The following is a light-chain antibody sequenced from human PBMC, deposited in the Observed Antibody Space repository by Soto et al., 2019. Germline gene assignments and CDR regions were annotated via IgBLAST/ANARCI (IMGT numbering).Light chain of an antibody. CDR2: AAS. Sequence: DIQMTQSPSSLSASVGDRVTITCRASQTISSTLNWYHHKPGKAPKLLIYAASTLQSGVPSRFRGSGSGTDFTLTISSLQPEDFATYYCQQTYSMPWTFGQGTKVDIK. CDR3: QQTYSMPWT. J-gene: IGKJ1*01. CDR1: QTISST. V-gene: IGKV1-39*01.